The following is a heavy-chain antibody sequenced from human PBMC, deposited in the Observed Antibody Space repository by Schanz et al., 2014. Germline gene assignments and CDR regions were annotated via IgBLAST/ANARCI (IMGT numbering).Heavy chain of an antibody. CDR3: AKTPREYCNYDNCPNWFDS. J-gene: IGHJ5*01. D-gene: IGHD2-15*01. CDR2: ISASGGTT. Sequence: EVQLLESGGGLVQPGGSLRLSCAASGFTFSAYAMTWVRQIPGKGLEWVSAISASGGTTYYADSVKGRFTISRDNSKNTLYLQMNSLRAEDTAVYYCAKTPREYCNYDNCPNWFDSWGQGTQVTASS. V-gene: IGHV3-23*01. CDR1: GFTFSAYA.